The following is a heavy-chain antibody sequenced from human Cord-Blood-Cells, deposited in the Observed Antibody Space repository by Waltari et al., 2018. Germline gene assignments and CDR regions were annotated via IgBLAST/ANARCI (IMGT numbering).Heavy chain of an antibody. CDR3: ARGATQYSSSDY. V-gene: IGHV3-7*01. D-gene: IGHD6-6*01. Sequence: EVQLVESGGGLVQPGGSLRLSCAASGFTFSSYWMSGVRQAPGRGREWVANIKQDGSEKYYVDSVKGRFTISRDNAKNSLYLQMNSLRAEDTAVYYCARGATQYSSSDYWGQGTLVTVSS. CDR1: GFTFSSYW. CDR2: IKQDGSEK. J-gene: IGHJ4*02.